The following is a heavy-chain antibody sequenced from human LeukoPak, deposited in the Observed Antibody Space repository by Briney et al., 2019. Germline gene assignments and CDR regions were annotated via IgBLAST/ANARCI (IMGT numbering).Heavy chain of an antibody. CDR3: ARENRITSHGDRLNFDQ. Sequence: GGSLRLSCAASGFTVSSNYINWVRQAPGKGLEWVSVTYRGGTTYYADSVKGRFIISRDNSKNTLYLQMNSLRAEDTAVYYCARENRITSHGDRLNFDQWGQGTLVTVSS. CDR1: GFTVSSNY. V-gene: IGHV3-53*01. J-gene: IGHJ4*02. CDR2: TYRGGTT. D-gene: IGHD2/OR15-2a*01.